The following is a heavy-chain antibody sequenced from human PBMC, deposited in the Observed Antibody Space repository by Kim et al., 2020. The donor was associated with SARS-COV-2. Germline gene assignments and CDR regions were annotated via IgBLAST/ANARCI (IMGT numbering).Heavy chain of an antibody. J-gene: IGHJ4*02. D-gene: IGHD5-18*01. Sequence: SETLSLTCAVYGGSFSGYYWSWIRQPPGKGLEWIGEINHSGSTNYNPSLKSRVTISVDTSKNQFSLKLSSVTAADTAVYYCARGRPGYSYGLYYFDYWGQGTLVTVSS. CDR1: GGSFSGYY. CDR3: ARGRPGYSYGLYYFDY. V-gene: IGHV4-34*01. CDR2: INHSGST.